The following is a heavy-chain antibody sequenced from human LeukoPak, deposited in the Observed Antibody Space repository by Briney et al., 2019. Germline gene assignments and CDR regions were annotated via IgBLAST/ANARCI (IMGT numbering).Heavy chain of an antibody. D-gene: IGHD2-15*01. J-gene: IGHJ5*02. CDR1: GGSISGYY. CDR2: IHSSGNT. CDR3: GRAGRYCSGGSCYGENWFGP. Sequence: ASEALSLTCTVSGGSISGYYWNWIRQPPGKGLEWLAYIHSSGNTRYNPSLRSRVTMSVDTSKNQFSLKLNSVTAADTAVYYCGRAGRYCSGGSCYGENWFGPWGQGTLVTVSS. V-gene: IGHV4-59*01.